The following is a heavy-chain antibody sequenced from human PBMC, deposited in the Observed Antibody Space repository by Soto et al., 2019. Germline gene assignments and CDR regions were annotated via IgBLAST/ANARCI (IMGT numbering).Heavy chain of an antibody. Sequence: SVKVSCKASGYTFTSYGISWVRQAPGQGLEWMGGIIPIFGTANYAQKFQGRVTITADESTSTAYMELSSLRSEDTAVYYCARGLSGYNWYNWFDPWGQGTLVTVSS. D-gene: IGHD1-1*01. CDR2: IIPIFGTA. CDR3: ARGLSGYNWYNWFDP. V-gene: IGHV1-69*13. J-gene: IGHJ5*02. CDR1: GYTFTSYG.